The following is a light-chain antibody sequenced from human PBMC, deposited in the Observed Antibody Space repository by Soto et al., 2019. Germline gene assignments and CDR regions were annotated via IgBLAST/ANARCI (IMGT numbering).Light chain of an antibody. Sequence: QSALTQPASVSGSPGQSITISCTGTSSDIGSFNLVSWYQHHPGKAHKLIIYEGNTRPSGVSNRFSGSKSGDTASLTISGLQDEDEADYYCCSYVGNSIPLFGGGTKLTVL. V-gene: IGLV2-23*01. CDR2: EGN. CDR1: SSDIGSFNL. CDR3: CSYVGNSIPL. J-gene: IGLJ2*01.